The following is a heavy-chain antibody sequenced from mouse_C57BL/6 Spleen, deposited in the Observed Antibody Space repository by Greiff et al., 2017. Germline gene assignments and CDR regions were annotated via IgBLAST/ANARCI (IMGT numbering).Heavy chain of an antibody. V-gene: IGHV5-16*01. J-gene: IGHJ1*03. CDR3: ARARITTVVAPYWYFDV. D-gene: IGHD1-1*01. CDR2: INYDGSST. CDR1: GFTFSDYY. Sequence: EVKVVESEGGLVQPGSSMKLSCTASGFTFSDYYMAWVRQVPEKGLEWVANINYDGSSTYYLDSLKSRFIISRDNAKNILYLQMSSLKSEDTATYYCARARITTVVAPYWYFDVWGTGTTVTVSS.